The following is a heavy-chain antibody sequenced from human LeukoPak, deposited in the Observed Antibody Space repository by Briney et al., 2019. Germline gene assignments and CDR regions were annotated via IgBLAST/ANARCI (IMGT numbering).Heavy chain of an antibody. CDR1: GGSVSSGSYY. V-gene: IGHV4-61*01. CDR3: ARDAKYYDSSGYGSYWYFDL. D-gene: IGHD3-22*01. CDR2: IYYSGST. J-gene: IGHJ2*01. Sequence: SETLSLTCTVSGGSVSSGSYYWSWIRQPPGTGLEWIGYIYYSGSTNYNPSLKSRVTISVDTSKNQFSLKLSSVTAADTAVYYCARDAKYYDSSGYGSYWYFDLWGRGTLVTVSS.